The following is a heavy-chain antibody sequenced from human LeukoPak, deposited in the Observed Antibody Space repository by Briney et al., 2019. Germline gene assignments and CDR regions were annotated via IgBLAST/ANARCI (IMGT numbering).Heavy chain of an antibody. CDR2: ISASNGNT. CDR1: GYSFTSSA. J-gene: IGHJ4*02. CDR3: ASYSSGSFFDY. Sequence: ASVKVSCKASGYSFTSSAIAWVRQAPGQGLEWMGWISASNGNTNSAQNLQGRVTMTTDTSTDTAYMELSSLRSEDTAVYYCASYSSGSFFDYWGQGTLVTVSS. V-gene: IGHV1-18*01. D-gene: IGHD3-22*01.